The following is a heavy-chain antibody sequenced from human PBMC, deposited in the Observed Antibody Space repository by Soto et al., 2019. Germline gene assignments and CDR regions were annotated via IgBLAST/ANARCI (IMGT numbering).Heavy chain of an antibody. D-gene: IGHD3-10*01. CDR2: ISSSSSYI. V-gene: IGHV3-21*01. CDR1: GFTFSSYS. J-gene: IGHJ4*02. Sequence: PGGSLRLSCAASGFTFSSYSMNWVRQAPGKGLEWVSSISSSSSYIYYADSVRGRFTISRDNAKNSLYLQMNSLRAEDTAVYYCASRADYYGSGSYLPELNWGQGTLVTVSS. CDR3: ASRADYYGSGSYLPELN.